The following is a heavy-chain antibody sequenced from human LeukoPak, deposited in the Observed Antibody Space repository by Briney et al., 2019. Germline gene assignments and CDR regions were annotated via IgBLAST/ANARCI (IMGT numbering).Heavy chain of an antibody. V-gene: IGHV3-66*01. Sequence: GGSLRLSCAASGFTVSTNYMTWVRQAPGKGLEWVSVIYSGGTTYYADSVKGRFSISRDNSKDTLYLQMNSLRAEDTAVYYCARYDYGRSGFDYWGQGTLVTVSS. J-gene: IGHJ4*02. CDR1: GFTVSTNY. CDR2: IYSGGTT. D-gene: IGHD5-12*01. CDR3: ARYDYGRSGFDY.